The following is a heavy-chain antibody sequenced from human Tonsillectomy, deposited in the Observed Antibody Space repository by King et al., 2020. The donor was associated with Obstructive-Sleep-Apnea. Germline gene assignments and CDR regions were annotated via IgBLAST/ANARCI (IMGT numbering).Heavy chain of an antibody. D-gene: IGHD5-12*01. CDR2: IYYSGST. Sequence: QLQESGPGLVKPSETLSLTCTVSGGSIRNYYWSWIRQPPGKGLEWIGYIYYSGSTNYNPSLKSRVTISVDTSKTQFSLQLTSVTAADTAVYYCARSPYGGYRWFDPWGQGTLVTVSS. J-gene: IGHJ5*02. CDR1: GGSIRNYY. CDR3: ARSPYGGYRWFDP. V-gene: IGHV4-59*08.